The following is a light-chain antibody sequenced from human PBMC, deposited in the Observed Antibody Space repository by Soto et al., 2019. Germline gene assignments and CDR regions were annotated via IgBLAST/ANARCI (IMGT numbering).Light chain of an antibody. CDR3: QSYDISLTTWV. CDR1: SSNIGAGYD. Sequence: QAVVTQPPSVSGAPRQRVTISCTGSSSNIGAGYDVHWYQQLPGTAPKLLIYGNSNRPSGVPDRFSGSKSGASASLAITGLQAEDEADYYCQSYDISLTTWVFGGGTKLTV. V-gene: IGLV1-40*03. CDR2: GNS. J-gene: IGLJ3*02.